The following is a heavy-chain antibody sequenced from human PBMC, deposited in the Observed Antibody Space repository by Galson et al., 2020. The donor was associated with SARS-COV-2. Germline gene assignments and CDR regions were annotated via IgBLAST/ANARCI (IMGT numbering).Heavy chain of an antibody. D-gene: IGHD3-22*01. J-gene: IGHJ4*02. CDR2: IFRDDAK. Sequence: KMSGATLAKLTQTLTLPCFFPGFSPTTTGPGVAWIRQPPGKALEWHLLIFRDDAKRYSPSLKSRLTVTKDTSKSQVVLTMTNMDPVDTATYYSAHTYYGSSVRFDYWGQGTLIAVSS. CDR1: GFSPTTTGPG. CDR3: AHTYYGSSVRFDY. V-gene: IGHV2-5*02.